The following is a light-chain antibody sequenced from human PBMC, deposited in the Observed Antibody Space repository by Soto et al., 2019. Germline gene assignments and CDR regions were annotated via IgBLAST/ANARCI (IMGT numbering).Light chain of an antibody. J-gene: IGLJ1*01. Sequence: QSALTQPPSVSAAPGQKVTISCSGSSSNIGNNFVTWYQQLPGTAPKLLIYDNNKRPSGIPDRFSGSQSGTSATLGITGLQTGDEAVYYCGSWDSSLTYVFGTGTKVPVL. CDR3: GSWDSSLTYV. CDR2: DNN. V-gene: IGLV1-51*01. CDR1: SSNIGNNF.